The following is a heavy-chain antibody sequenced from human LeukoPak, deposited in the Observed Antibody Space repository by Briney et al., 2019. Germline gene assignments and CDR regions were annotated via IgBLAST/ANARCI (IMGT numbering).Heavy chain of an antibody. V-gene: IGHV3-7*01. Sequence: GGSLRLSCAASGFTFSSYWMSWVRQAPGKGLEWVANIKQDGSEKYYVDSVKGRFTISRDNAKNSLYLQMNSLSAVDTAVYYCARPYVGELPLEGYWGQGTLVTVSS. D-gene: IGHD1-26*01. CDR2: IKQDGSEK. CDR3: ARPYVGELPLEGY. CDR1: GFTFSSYW. J-gene: IGHJ4*02.